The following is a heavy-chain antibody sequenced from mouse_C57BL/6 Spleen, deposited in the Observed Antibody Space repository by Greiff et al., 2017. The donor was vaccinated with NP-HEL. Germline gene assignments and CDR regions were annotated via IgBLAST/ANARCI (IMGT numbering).Heavy chain of an antibody. CDR1: GYTFTSYW. CDR2: IDPSDSYT. J-gene: IGHJ2*01. D-gene: IGHD3-2*02. CDR3: ARSFRQLRLGYFDY. V-gene: IGHV1-59*01. Sequence: QVQLKQPGAELVRPGTSVKLSCKASGYTFTSYWMHWVKQRPGQGLEWIGVIDPSDSYTNYNQKFKGKATLTVDTSSSTAYMQLSSLTSEDSAVYYCARSFRQLRLGYFDYWGQGTTLTVSS.